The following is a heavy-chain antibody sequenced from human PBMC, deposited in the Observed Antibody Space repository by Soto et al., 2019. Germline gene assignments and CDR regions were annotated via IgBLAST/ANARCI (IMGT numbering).Heavy chain of an antibody. J-gene: IGHJ4*02. CDR1: GFTFSSYA. CDR3: AKPRRWGTTVTLHFDY. V-gene: IGHV3-23*01. CDR2: ISGSGGST. Sequence: GGSLRLSCAASGFTFSSYAMSWVRQAPGKGLEWVSAISGSGGSTYYADSVEGRFTISRDNSKNTLYLQMNSLRAEDTAVYYCAKPRRWGTTVTLHFDYWGQGTLVTVSS. D-gene: IGHD4-17*01.